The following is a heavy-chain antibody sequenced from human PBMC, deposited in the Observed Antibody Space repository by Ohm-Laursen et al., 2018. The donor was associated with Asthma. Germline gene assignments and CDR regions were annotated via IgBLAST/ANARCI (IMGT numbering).Heavy chain of an antibody. Sequence: LQTLSLTCTVSGGSISSGSYYWSWIRQHPGKGLEWIGYIYYSGSTYYNPSLRSRVTISIDTSKNQFSLKLSSVTAADTAVYYCVREDFDWPPGYCDYWGQGTLVTVSS. CDR2: IYYSGST. V-gene: IGHV4-31*03. D-gene: IGHD3-9*01. CDR1: GGSISSGSYY. CDR3: VREDFDWPPGYCDY. J-gene: IGHJ4*02.